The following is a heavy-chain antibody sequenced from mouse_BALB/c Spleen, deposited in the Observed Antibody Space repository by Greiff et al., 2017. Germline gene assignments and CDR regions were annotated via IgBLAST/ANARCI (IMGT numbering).Heavy chain of an antibody. D-gene: IGHD4-1*01. CDR3: ARETGTKGTWFAY. Sequence: VKLMESGPGLVAPSQSLSITCTVSGFSLTSYGVHWVRQPPGKGLEWLGVIWAGGSTNYNSALMSRLSISKDNSKSQVFLKMNSLQTDDTAMYYCARETGTKGTWFAYWGQGTLVTVSA. CDR1: GFSLTSYG. CDR2: IWAGGST. V-gene: IGHV2-9*02. J-gene: IGHJ3*01.